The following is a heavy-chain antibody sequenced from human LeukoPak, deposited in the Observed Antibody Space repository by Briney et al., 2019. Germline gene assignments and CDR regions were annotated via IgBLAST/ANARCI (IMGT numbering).Heavy chain of an antibody. CDR1: GGSINTNNYH. D-gene: IGHD3-10*01. Sequence: SETLSLTCTVSGGSINTNNYHWAWIRQPPGKGLEWIGSIYYTGRTYYNPSLKSRVTISLDTSKNQFSLQLSSVTAADTAVYYCVTDSGWFGGQRFDYWGQGTLVTVSS. CDR3: VTDSGWFGGQRFDY. J-gene: IGHJ4*02. CDR2: IYYTGRT. V-gene: IGHV4-39*07.